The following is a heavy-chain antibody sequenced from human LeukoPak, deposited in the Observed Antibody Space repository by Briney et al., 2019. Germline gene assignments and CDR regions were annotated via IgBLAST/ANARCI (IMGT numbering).Heavy chain of an antibody. CDR3: AKGPPFSSSWYSDY. CDR1: GFTFSSHD. V-gene: IGHV3-23*01. J-gene: IGHJ4*02. D-gene: IGHD6-13*01. Sequence: SGGSLRLSCAASGFTFSSHDMSWVRQAPGKGLEWVSAIRSGGGSSFYADSVKGRFTISRDNPKNTLYLQMNSLRAEDTAVYYCAKGPPFSSSWYSDYWAQGTLVTVSS. CDR2: IRSGGGSS.